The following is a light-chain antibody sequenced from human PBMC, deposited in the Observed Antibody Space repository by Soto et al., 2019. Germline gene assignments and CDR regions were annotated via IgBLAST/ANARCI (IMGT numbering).Light chain of an antibody. CDR2: EGS. CDR3: SSYTGTNNFVI. CDR1: NTDIGGHKY. V-gene: IGLV2-8*01. J-gene: IGLJ2*01. Sequence: QSALTQPPSASGSPRQSVTISCTGTNTDIGGHKYVSWYPHHPGKAPKLFIYEGSERPSGVPDRFSGYKSGNAASLTVSGLQADDEAMYYCSSYTGTNNFVIFGGGTKVPVL.